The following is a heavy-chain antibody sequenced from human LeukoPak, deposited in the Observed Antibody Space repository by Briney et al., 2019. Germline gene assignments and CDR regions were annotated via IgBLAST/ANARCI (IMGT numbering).Heavy chain of an antibody. CDR3: ARDSLGITAVGNY. CDR2: IYGMGGT. D-gene: IGHD6-13*01. Sequence: SETLSLTCTVSGDSISSYYWSWVRQPVGRGLEWIGRIYGMGGTNYNPSLKSRVSMSLDTSKKQFSLKLTSVTAADTAVYYCARDSLGITAVGNYWGQGTLVTVSS. V-gene: IGHV4-4*07. CDR1: GDSISSYY. J-gene: IGHJ4*02.